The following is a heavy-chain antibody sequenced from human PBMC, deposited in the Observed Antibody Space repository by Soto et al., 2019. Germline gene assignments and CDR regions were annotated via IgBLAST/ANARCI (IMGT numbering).Heavy chain of an antibody. V-gene: IGHV1-69*12. CDR1: GGTFSSYA. CDR3: ARGPDCTNGVCYTSRGYDR. D-gene: IGHD2-8*01. J-gene: IGHJ5*02. CDR2: IIPIFGTA. Sequence: QVQLVQSGAEVKKPGASVKVSCKASGGTFSSYAISWVRQAPGPGLEWMGGIIPIFGTANYPQKFPARVTITAYDSTSPAYMELSSLRSEDTAVYYCARGPDCTNGVCYTSRGYDRWGQGSLVTVAS.